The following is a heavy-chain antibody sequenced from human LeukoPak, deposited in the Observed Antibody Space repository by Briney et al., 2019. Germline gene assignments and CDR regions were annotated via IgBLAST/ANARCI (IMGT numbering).Heavy chain of an antibody. CDR1: GGSINSYY. D-gene: IGHD5-18*01. V-gene: IGHV4-59*01. J-gene: IGHJ2*01. CDR3: ASIRDTAFRYWYFDL. CDR2: FYSSGST. Sequence: SETLSLTCTVSGGSINSYYWSWIRQPPGKGLEWIGYFYSSGSTSYNPSLMSRVTTSVDTSKNQFSLRLSSVTAADTAVYYCASIRDTAFRYWYFDLWGRGNLVTVSS.